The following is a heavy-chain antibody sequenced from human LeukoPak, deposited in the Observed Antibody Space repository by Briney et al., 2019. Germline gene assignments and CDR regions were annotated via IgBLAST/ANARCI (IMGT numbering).Heavy chain of an antibody. CDR2: IIPIFGTA. CDR1: GGTFSSYA. V-gene: IGHV1-69*13. D-gene: IGHD3-22*01. Sequence: SVKVSCKASGGTFSSYAISWVPQAPGRGLEWMGGIIPIFGTANYAQKFQGRVTITADESTSTAYMELSSLRSEDTAVYYCAIPERNYYDSSGYPTYYFDYWGQGTLVTVSS. J-gene: IGHJ4*02. CDR3: AIPERNYYDSSGYPTYYFDY.